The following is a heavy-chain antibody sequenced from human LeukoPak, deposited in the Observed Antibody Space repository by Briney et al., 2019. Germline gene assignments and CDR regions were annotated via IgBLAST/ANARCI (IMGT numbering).Heavy chain of an antibody. Sequence: GRSLRLSCAASGFTFSNYGMHWVRQAPDKGLEWVAVISNDGSHKYYADSVKGRSTISRDNSKNTVYMQMNSLRAEDTALYYCAIQSIAAASSHPLFDYWGQGTLVTVSS. CDR1: GFTFSNYG. V-gene: IGHV3-30*03. CDR3: AIQSIAAASSHPLFDY. CDR2: ISNDGSHK. J-gene: IGHJ4*02. D-gene: IGHD6-13*01.